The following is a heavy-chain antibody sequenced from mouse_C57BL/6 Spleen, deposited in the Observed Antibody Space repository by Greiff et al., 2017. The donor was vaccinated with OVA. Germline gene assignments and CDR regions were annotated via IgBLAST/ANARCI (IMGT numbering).Heavy chain of an antibody. CDR2: INPNNGGT. J-gene: IGHJ3*01. CDR1: GYTFTDYY. Sequence: VQLQQSGPELVKPGASVKISCKASGYTFTDYYMNWVKQSHGKSLEWIGDINPNNGGTSYNQKFKGKATLTVDKSSSTAYMELRSLTSEDSAVYYCAEGGTSCAYWGQGTLVTVSA. V-gene: IGHV1-26*01. CDR3: AEGGTSCAY.